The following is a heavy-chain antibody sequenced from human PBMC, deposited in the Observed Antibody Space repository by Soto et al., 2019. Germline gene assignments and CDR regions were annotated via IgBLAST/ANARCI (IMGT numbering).Heavy chain of an antibody. D-gene: IGHD6-13*01. Sequence: GGSLRLSCAASGFTFDDYAMHWVRQAPGKGLEWVSGISWNSGSIGYADSVKGRFTISRDNAKNSLYLQMNSLRAEDTALYYCAKDRGQQLDPFYYFDYWGQGTLVTVSS. V-gene: IGHV3-9*01. CDR2: ISWNSGSI. CDR3: AKDRGQQLDPFYYFDY. CDR1: GFTFDDYA. J-gene: IGHJ4*02.